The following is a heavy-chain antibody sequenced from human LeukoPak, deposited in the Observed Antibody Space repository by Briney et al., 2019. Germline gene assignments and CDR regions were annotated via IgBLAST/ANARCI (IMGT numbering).Heavy chain of an antibody. CDR1: GFTFSSYG. V-gene: IGHV3-23*01. CDR3: AKGRYRSGPFDI. Sequence: GGSLRLSCAASGFTFSSYGMSWVRQAPGEGLEWVSAISGSGGSTYYADSVKGRFTISRDNSENTLYLQMNSLRAEDTAVYYCAKGRYRSGPFDIWGQGTMVTVSS. D-gene: IGHD3-10*01. J-gene: IGHJ3*02. CDR2: ISGSGGST.